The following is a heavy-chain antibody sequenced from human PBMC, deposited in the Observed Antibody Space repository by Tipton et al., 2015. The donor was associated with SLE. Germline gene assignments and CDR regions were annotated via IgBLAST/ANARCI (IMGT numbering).Heavy chain of an antibody. D-gene: IGHD3-3*02. Sequence: TLSLTCVVSGGSINTYFWSWIRQPPSKGLEWIGYIYYSGSTNYGSSFKSRVTMSLDMSRNQFSLKLNSMTAADTAVYFCARGTHFYGFFDSWGQGTLVTVSP. V-gene: IGHV4-59*12. CDR1: GGSINTYF. J-gene: IGHJ4*02. CDR3: ARGTHFYGFFDS. CDR2: IYYSGST.